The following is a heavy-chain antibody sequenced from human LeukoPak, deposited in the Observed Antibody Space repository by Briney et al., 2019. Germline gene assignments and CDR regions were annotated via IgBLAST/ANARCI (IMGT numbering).Heavy chain of an antibody. CDR1: GYTFTSYG. Sequence: ASVKVSCKASGYTFTSYGISWVRQAPGKGLEWMGGFDPEDGETIYAQKFQGRVTMTEDTSTDTAYMELSSLRSEDTAVYYCATASKWGLWFGRHYGMDVWGQGTTVTVSS. CDR2: FDPEDGET. J-gene: IGHJ6*02. D-gene: IGHD3-10*01. V-gene: IGHV1-24*01. CDR3: ATASKWGLWFGRHYGMDV.